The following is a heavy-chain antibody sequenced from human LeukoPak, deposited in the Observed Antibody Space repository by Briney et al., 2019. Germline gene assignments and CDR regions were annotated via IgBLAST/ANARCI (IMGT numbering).Heavy chain of an antibody. CDR3: ARDQPRYFDYFNPPAPDYYFYYGLDV. Sequence: GRSLRLSCVASGFTFRSYAMHWVRQAPGKGLEWVAVIAYDGSNKYYADSVKGRFTIYRSNYENTMDLQMDSLRAEDTAVYYCARDQPRYFDYFNPPAPDYYFYYGLDVWGQGTTVTVSS. V-gene: IGHV3-30*04. CDR1: GFTFRSYA. D-gene: IGHD3-9*01. CDR2: IAYDGSNK. J-gene: IGHJ6*02.